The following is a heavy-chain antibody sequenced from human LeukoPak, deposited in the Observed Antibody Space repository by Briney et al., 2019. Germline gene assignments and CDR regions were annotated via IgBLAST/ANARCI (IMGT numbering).Heavy chain of an antibody. CDR2: INSDGSST. J-gene: IGHJ3*02. Sequence: GGSLRLSCAASGFTFSSYWMHWVRQAPGKGLVRVSRINSDGSSTSYADSVKGRFTISRDNAKNTLYLQMNSLRAEDTAVYYCARDRHTYSSGWYPSLNAAFDIWGQGTMVTVSS. CDR1: GFTFSSYW. CDR3: ARDRHTYSSGWYPSLNAAFDI. V-gene: IGHV3-74*01. D-gene: IGHD6-19*01.